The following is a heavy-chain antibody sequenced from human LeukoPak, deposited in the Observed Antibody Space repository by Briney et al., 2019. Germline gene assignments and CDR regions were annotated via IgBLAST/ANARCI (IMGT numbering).Heavy chain of an antibody. D-gene: IGHD4-17*01. Sequence: SETLSLTCTVSGGSISSYYWSWIRQPPGKGLEWIGYIYYNGSTNYTPSLKSRVAISLDTSKNQFSLKLRSVTAADTAMYYCARHITDYGDSNFDYWGQGTLVTVSS. CDR2: IYYNGST. CDR1: GGSISSYY. CDR3: ARHITDYGDSNFDY. J-gene: IGHJ4*02. V-gene: IGHV4-59*01.